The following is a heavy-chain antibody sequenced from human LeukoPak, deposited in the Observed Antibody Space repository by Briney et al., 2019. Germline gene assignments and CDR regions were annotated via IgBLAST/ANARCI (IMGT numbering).Heavy chain of an antibody. Sequence: GGSLSLSCPASGFTFSSYYMHWVRQPTGKGLEWLSYICKAGSTNYPPSLKGRFTISVEKAKNPFYLKMNSLSAGDTAVYYCGRGELANFEYWGQGTLVTVSS. CDR2: ICKAGST. CDR1: GFTFSSYY. CDR3: GRGELANFEY. D-gene: IGHD6-13*01. V-gene: IGHV3-13*01. J-gene: IGHJ4*02.